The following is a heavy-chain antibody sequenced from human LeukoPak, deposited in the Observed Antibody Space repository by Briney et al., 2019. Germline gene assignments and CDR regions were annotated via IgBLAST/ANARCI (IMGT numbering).Heavy chain of an antibody. CDR2: ISYDGSNK. D-gene: IGHD1-14*01. CDR1: GFSFSSYG. Sequence: GRSLRLSCAASGFSFSSYGMHWVRQAPGKGLEWVAVISYDGSNKYYADSVKGRFTISRDNSKNTLYLQMNSLRAEDTAVYYCAKVKSQATVTTDYFDYWGQGTLVTVSS. J-gene: IGHJ4*02. V-gene: IGHV3-30*18. CDR3: AKVKSQATVTTDYFDY.